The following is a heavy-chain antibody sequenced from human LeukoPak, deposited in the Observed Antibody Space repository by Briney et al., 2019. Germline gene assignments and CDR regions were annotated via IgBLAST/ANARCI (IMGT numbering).Heavy chain of an antibody. D-gene: IGHD4-17*01. Sequence: GGSLRLSCAASGLTFSSYGMHWVRQAPGKGLEWVAVIWYDGSDKYYADSVKGRFTISRDNSKNTLYLQMNSLRAEDTAVYYCARDYGDSDFDYWGQGTLVTVSS. J-gene: IGHJ4*02. CDR1: GLTFSSYG. CDR2: IWYDGSDK. V-gene: IGHV3-33*01. CDR3: ARDYGDSDFDY.